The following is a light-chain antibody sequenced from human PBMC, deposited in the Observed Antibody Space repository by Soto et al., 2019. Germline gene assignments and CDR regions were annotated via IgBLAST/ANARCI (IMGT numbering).Light chain of an antibody. CDR3: SSYAGSNTFV. CDR2: DVS. J-gene: IGLJ1*01. CDR1: SSDVGGYDY. V-gene: IGLV2-8*01. Sequence: QSALTQPPSASGSPGQSVTISCTGTSSDVGGYDYVSWHQHHPGKAPKLMLYDVSKRPSGVPDRFSGSKSGNTASLTVSGLQAEDEADYSCSSYAGSNTFVFGTGTKLTVL.